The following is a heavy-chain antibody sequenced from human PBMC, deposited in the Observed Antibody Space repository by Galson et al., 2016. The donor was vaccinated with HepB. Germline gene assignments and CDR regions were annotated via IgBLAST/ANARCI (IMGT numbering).Heavy chain of an antibody. CDR3: ASMWDLVASIPHFDS. CDR1: GDSIMSSSYY. CDR2: IYFSGST. V-gene: IGHV4-39*01. D-gene: IGHD5-12*01. J-gene: IGHJ4*02. Sequence: TLSLTCTVSGDSIMSSSYYWSWIRQSPGKGLEWIGSIYFSGSTHYNPSLRGRVTISIDTSKNQFSLKLRSLTAADTAVYYCASMWDLVASIPHFDSWGQGTLVTVSS.